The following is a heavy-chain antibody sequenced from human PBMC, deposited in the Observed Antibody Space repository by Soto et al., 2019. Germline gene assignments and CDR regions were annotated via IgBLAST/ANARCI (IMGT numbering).Heavy chain of an antibody. V-gene: IGHV3-7*05. D-gene: IGHD1-26*01. J-gene: IGHJ4*02. CDR2: MNPDGREK. CDR3: ARGGASEF. CDR1: GFTLSSHY. Sequence: EVQLVESGGGLVQPGGSLRLSCAVSGFTLSSHYMSWVRQAPGQGLEWVAAMNPDGREKYSVDSLKGRFTISRDDAQKSLYLEMSSLRVEDTAVYYCARGGASEFWGQGTLVAVSS.